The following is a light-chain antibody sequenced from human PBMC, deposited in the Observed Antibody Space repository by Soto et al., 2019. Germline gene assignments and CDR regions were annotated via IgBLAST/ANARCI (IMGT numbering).Light chain of an antibody. CDR1: GSDVGGYKY. CDR3: RSYTSSSTRV. CDR2: DIR. J-gene: IGLJ1*01. V-gene: IGLV2-14*03. Sequence: QSALTQPASVSGSPGQSITISCTGTGSDVGGYKYVSWYQQHPGKAPKLMIYDIRNRPSGVSNRFSGSKSGNTASLTSSGLQAEDEADYYCRSYTSSSTRVFGTGTKVTVL.